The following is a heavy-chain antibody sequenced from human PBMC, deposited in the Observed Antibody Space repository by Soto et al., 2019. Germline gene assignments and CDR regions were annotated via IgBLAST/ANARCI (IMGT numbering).Heavy chain of an antibody. CDR1: GFTFSDYY. CDR3: ARVDSSSTYFDY. J-gene: IGHJ4*02. D-gene: IGHD6-6*01. CDR2: ISSSGSTI. V-gene: IGHV3-11*01. Sequence: GGSLRLSCAASGFTFSDYYMSWIRQAPGKGLEWVSYISSSGSTIYYADSVKGRFTISRDNAKNSLYLQMNSLRAEETAVYYCARVDSSSTYFDYWGQGTLVTVSS.